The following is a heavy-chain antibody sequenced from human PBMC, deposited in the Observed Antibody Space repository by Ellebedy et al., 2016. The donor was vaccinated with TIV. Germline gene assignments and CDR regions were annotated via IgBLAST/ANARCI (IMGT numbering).Heavy chain of an antibody. Sequence: MPSETLSLTCTVSGGSISSSSYYRGWIRQPPGKGLEWIGSIYYRGSTYNNPSLKSRVTMSVDTSKNQFSLKLSSVTAADTAVYYCARALSHGSGSYYNIDWGQGTLVTVSS. D-gene: IGHD3-10*01. J-gene: IGHJ4*02. CDR3: ARALSHGSGSYYNID. CDR1: GGSISSSSYY. V-gene: IGHV4-39*07. CDR2: IYYRGST.